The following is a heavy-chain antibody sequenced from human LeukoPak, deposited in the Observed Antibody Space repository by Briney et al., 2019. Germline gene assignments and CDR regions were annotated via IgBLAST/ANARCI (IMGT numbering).Heavy chain of an antibody. CDR1: GGSFSGYY. J-gene: IGHJ4*02. D-gene: IGHD3-10*01. CDR3: ARELAYYYGSGIYYFDY. V-gene: IGHV4-34*01. CDR2: INHSGST. Sequence: SETLSLTCAVYGGSFSGYYWSWIRQPPGKGLEWIGEINHSGSTNYNPSLKSRVTISVDKSKNQFSLKLSSVTAADTAVYYCARELAYYYGSGIYYFDYWGQGTLVTVSS.